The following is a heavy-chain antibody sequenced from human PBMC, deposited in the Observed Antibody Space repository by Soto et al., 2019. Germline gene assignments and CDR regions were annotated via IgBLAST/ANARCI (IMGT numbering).Heavy chain of an antibody. CDR3: ARDANWKAVSGGDY. D-gene: IGHD1-1*01. Sequence: GGSLRLSCAASGFTFSSYGMHWVRQAPGKGLEWVAVIWYDGSNKYYADSVKGRFTISRDNSKNTLYLQMNSLRAEDTAVYYCARDANWKAVSGGDYWGQGILVTVSS. V-gene: IGHV3-33*01. J-gene: IGHJ4*02. CDR2: IWYDGSNK. CDR1: GFTFSSYG.